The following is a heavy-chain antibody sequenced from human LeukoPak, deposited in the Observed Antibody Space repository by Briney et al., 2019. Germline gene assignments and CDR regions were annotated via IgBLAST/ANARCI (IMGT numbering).Heavy chain of an antibody. CDR1: GFTFSSYS. D-gene: IGHD3-10*01. Sequence: GGSLRLSCAASGFTFSSYSMNWVRQAPGKGLEWVSYISSSSSPIYYADSVKGRFTISRDNAKNSLYLQMNSLRAEDTAVYYCAKDLHYGSADYWGQGTLVTVSS. V-gene: IGHV3-48*01. CDR3: AKDLHYGSADY. J-gene: IGHJ4*02. CDR2: ISSSSSPI.